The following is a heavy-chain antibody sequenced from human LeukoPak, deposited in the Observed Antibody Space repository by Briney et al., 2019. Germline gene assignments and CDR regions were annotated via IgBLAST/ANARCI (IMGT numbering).Heavy chain of an antibody. J-gene: IGHJ6*02. V-gene: IGHV4-59*01. CDR2: VYYRGNT. D-gene: IGHD6-19*01. CDR3: ARTGYSSDYYGMDV. Sequence: SETLSLTCIVSGGSISGSYWSWLRQPPGKGLEWIGYVYYRGNTNYNPSLKSRVTRSVDMSKNQFSLKLRSVTAADSAVYYCARTGYSSDYYGMDVWGQGTTVTVS. CDR1: GGSISGSY.